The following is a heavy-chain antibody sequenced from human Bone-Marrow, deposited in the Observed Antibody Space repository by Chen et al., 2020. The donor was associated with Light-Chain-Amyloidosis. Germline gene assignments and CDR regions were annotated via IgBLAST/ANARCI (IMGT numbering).Heavy chain of an antibody. Sequence: EVNLVESGGGLVKPGGSLRLSCAASGFTFSGAWMSWVSQATGKGLEWLGRIKSDADGGTTDYAAPVQGRFSISRDDSKKTLYLQMSSLKIEDTAMYYCTTDGRTDYWGQGTLVTVSS. CDR2: IKSDADGGTT. CDR3: TTDGRTDY. V-gene: IGHV3-15*01. CDR1: GFTFSGAW. J-gene: IGHJ4*02.